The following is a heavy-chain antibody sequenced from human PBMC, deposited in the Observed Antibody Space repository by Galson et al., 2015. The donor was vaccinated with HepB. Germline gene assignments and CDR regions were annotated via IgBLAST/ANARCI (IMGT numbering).Heavy chain of an antibody. J-gene: IGHJ6*03. CDR3: ARDSGFGELYYYMDV. Sequence: SVKVSCKASGYTFTGYYMHWVRQAPGQGLEWMGWINPNSGGTNYAQKFQGRVTMTRDTSISTAYMELSRLRSDDTAVYYCARDSGFGELYYYMDVWGKGTTVTVSS. D-gene: IGHD3-10*01. CDR2: INPNSGGT. V-gene: IGHV1-2*02. CDR1: GYTFTGYY.